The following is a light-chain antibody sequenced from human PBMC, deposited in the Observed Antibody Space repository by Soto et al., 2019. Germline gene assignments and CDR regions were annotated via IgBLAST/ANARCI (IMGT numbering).Light chain of an antibody. CDR2: GAS. Sequence: EFVLAQSPGTLSLSPGERATLSCRSSQSVTNNYLAWFQQKLGQAPRLLIYGASTRAIGIPDRFIGSGSGTDFTLTISTLEPEDFAVYYCHQYGISPWTFGQGTKVDI. V-gene: IGKV3-20*01. CDR3: HQYGISPWT. J-gene: IGKJ1*01. CDR1: QSVTNNY.